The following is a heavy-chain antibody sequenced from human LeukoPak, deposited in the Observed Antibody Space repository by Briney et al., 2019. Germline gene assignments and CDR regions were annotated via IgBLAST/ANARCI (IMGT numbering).Heavy chain of an antibody. CDR2: ISYSGST. CDR3: AREPGFDSSGYLNWFDP. J-gene: IGHJ5*02. Sequence: PSETLSLTCTVSGGSISSYYWSWIRQPPGKGLEWIACISYSGSTKYNPSLKSRVTVSVDTSKNQLSLKLSSVTAADTAVYYCAREPGFDSSGYLNWFDPWGQGTLVTVSS. V-gene: IGHV4-59*01. D-gene: IGHD3-22*01. CDR1: GGSISSYY.